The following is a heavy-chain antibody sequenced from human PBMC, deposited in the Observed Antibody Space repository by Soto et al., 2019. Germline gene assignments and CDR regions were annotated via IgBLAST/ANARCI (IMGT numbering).Heavy chain of an antibody. CDR1: GFTFSNAW. CDR3: ATTGPYVWYYYYCMDV. V-gene: IGHV3-15*01. D-gene: IGHD3-16*01. CDR2: IKSKTDGGTT. Sequence: PAGSLRLSCAASGFTFSNAWMSWVRQAPGKGLEWVGRIKSKTDGGTTDYAAPVIGRFTISRDDSKNKLYLPMNSLKTDDTAVYYCATTGPYVWYYYYCMDVWGQGTTVTVSS. J-gene: IGHJ6*02.